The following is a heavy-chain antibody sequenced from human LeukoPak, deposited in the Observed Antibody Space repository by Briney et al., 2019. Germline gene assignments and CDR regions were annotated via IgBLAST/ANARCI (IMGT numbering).Heavy chain of an antibody. J-gene: IGHJ5*02. D-gene: IGHD1-26*01. V-gene: IGHV4-59*01. CDR2: VNYIGNT. CDR1: GASLSSYY. CDR3: ASSIPGASRIWFNP. Sequence: SETLSLTCTVSGASLSSYYWNWIRQAPGEGLAWIGYVNYIGNTEYNPSLKRRVTISVDTSKIQFFLKVSSVTAADTAVYYCASSIPGASRIWFNPWGQGTPVTVSS.